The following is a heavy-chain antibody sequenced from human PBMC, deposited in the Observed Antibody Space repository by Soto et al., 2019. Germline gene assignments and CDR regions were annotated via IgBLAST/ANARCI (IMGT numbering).Heavy chain of an antibody. D-gene: IGHD3-22*01. Sequence: SETLSLTCTVSGGSISSYYWSWIRQPPGKGLGWIGYIYFRGTTNYTPSLKSRVTTSADTSKNQFSLKLNSVTAADTAVYYCARMNYYDTSGYPFDYWGQGIMVTVSS. CDR3: ARMNYYDTSGYPFDY. CDR2: IYFRGTT. V-gene: IGHV4-59*01. CDR1: GGSISSYY. J-gene: IGHJ4*02.